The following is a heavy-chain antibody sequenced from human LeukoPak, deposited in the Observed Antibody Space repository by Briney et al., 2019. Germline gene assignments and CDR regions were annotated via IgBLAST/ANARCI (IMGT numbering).Heavy chain of an antibody. D-gene: IGHD6-13*01. CDR1: GFTFSSYA. CDR2: ISGSGGST. CDR3: AKVGSIAAAANGFDY. V-gene: IGHV3-23*01. Sequence: GGSLRLSCAASGFTFSSYAMSWVRQAPGKGLEWVSAISGSGGSTYYADSVKGRFTISRDNFKNTLYLQMNSLRAEDTAVYYCAKVGSIAAAANGFDYWGQGTLVTVSS. J-gene: IGHJ4*02.